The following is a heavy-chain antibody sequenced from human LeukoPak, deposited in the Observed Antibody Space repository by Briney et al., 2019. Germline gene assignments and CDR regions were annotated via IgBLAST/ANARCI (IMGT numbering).Heavy chain of an antibody. J-gene: IGHJ4*02. Sequence: SETLSLTCAVSGGSFSYFWSWIRQPPGKGLEWIGEISHSGSTNYNPSLKSRVTISVDTSKSPFSLELTSVTAADTAVYYCARRRRYYSSGSDFDSWGQGNLVTVSS. CDR1: GGSFSYF. CDR3: ARRRRYYSSGSDFDS. D-gene: IGHD3-10*01. V-gene: IGHV4-34*01. CDR2: ISHSGST.